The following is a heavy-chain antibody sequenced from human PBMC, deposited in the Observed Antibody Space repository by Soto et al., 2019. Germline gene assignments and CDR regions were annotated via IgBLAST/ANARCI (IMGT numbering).Heavy chain of an antibody. V-gene: IGHV3-21*01. CDR2: ISSSSSYM. CDR3: ASPYSNSNYYGMDV. CDR1: GFTFSSYS. D-gene: IGHD6-13*01. J-gene: IGHJ6*02. Sequence: PGGSLRLSCVAPGFTFSSYSVNWVRQAPGKGLEWVSSISSSSSYMYYADSVKGRFTISRDNAKNSLYLQMNSLRAEDTAVYYCASPYSNSNYYGMDVWGQGTTVTVSS.